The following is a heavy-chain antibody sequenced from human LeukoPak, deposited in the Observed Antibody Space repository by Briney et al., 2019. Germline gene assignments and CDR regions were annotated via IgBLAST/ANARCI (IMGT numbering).Heavy chain of an antibody. J-gene: IGHJ6*02. Sequence: SETLSLTCAVYGGSFSGYYWSWIRQPPGKGLEWIGEINHSGSTNYNPSLKSRVTISVDTSKNQFSLKLSSVTAADMAVYYCARDWLYGMDVWGQGTTVTVSS. V-gene: IGHV4-34*01. CDR1: GGSFSGYY. CDR3: ARDWLYGMDV. D-gene: IGHD3-10*01. CDR2: INHSGST.